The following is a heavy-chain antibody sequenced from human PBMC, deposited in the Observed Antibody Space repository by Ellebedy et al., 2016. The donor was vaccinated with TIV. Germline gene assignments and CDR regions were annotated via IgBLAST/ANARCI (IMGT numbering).Heavy chain of an antibody. D-gene: IGHD1-7*01. CDR1: GFTSADFA. Sequence: GGSLRLSXTASGFTSADFAISWVRQAPGKGLEWVGFIGSKGYGGTTQYAASVKGRFTISRDDSKSIAYLQMNSLKTEDTALYYCTREAANWNYPYYYYNGMDVWGQGTTVTVSS. V-gene: IGHV3-49*04. J-gene: IGHJ6*02. CDR2: IGSKGYGGTT. CDR3: TREAANWNYPYYYYNGMDV.